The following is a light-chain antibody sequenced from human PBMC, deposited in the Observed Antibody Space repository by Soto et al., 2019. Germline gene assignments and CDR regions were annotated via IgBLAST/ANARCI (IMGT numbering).Light chain of an antibody. CDR3: QQRSSWPRT. Sequence: EIVLTQSPGTLSLSPGERATLSCRASQSVSSSYLAWYQQKPGQAPRLLIYGASSRATGIPDRFSGSGPGTDFTLTISSLEPEDFGVYYCQQRSSWPRTFGGGTKVDIK. V-gene: IGKV3D-20*02. J-gene: IGKJ4*01. CDR1: QSVSSSY. CDR2: GAS.